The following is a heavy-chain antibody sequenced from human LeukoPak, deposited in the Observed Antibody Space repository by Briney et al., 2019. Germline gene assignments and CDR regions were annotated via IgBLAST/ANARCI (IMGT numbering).Heavy chain of an antibody. D-gene: IGHD4-17*01. CDR1: GVSISTFY. Sequence: PSETLSLTCNVSGVSISTFYWTWIRQPPGRELEWNGYIYYSGSTNYNPSLKSRVTISVDTSKNQFSLNLRSVTAADTAVYYCARVYGDYSREQFWLDPWGQGTLVTVSS. CDR3: ARVYGDYSREQFWLDP. V-gene: IGHV4-59*01. CDR2: IYYSGST. J-gene: IGHJ5*02.